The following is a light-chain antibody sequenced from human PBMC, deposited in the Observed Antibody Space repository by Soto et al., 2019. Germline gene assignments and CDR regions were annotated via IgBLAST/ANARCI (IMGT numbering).Light chain of an antibody. CDR3: CSYAGSFTWV. J-gene: IGLJ3*02. CDR1: SSNIGAGYD. Sequence: QSVLTQPPSVSGAPGQRVTISCTGSSSNIGAGYDVHWYQQLPGTAPKLLIYGNSNRPSGVPDRFSGSKSGNTASLTISGLQAEDEADYYCCSYAGSFTWVFGGGTKVTVL. V-gene: IGLV1-40*01. CDR2: GNS.